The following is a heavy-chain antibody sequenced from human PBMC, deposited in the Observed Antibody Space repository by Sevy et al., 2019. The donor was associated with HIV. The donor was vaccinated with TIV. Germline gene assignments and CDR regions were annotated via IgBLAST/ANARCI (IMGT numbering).Heavy chain of an antibody. D-gene: IGHD3-22*01. V-gene: IGHV3-21*01. CDR2: ISSGNSYI. J-gene: IGHJ4*02. CDR1: GFTFSRYS. Sequence: GGSLRLSCGASGFTFSRYSMNWVRQAPGKGLEWVSSISSGNSYIYYADSVKGRFTISRDNAKNSLYLHMNSLRAEDTAVYYCARGSGAVVPGNYFDYRGQGILVTVSS. CDR3: ARGSGAVVPGNYFDY.